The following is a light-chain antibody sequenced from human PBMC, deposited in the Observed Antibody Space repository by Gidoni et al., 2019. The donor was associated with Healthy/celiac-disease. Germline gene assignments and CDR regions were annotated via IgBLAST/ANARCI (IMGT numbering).Light chain of an antibody. Sequence: SYVLTQPPSVSVAPGQTARITCGGNNIGSKGVHWYLQKPVHAPLLVVYGDSERPSGIPGRFSGSNSGNTATLTIRRVEAGDEADYYCQVWDSSSDHRGVFGGGTKLTVL. V-gene: IGLV3-21*02. CDR3: QVWDSSSDHRGV. CDR2: GDS. CDR1: NIGSKG. J-gene: IGLJ3*02.